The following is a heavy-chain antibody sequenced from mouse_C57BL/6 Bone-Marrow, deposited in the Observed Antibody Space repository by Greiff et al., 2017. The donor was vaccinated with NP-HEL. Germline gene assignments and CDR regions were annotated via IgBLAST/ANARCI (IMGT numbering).Heavy chain of an antibody. V-gene: IGHV2-4*01. CDR1: GFSLTSYG. Sequence: VQLKESGPGLVQPSQSLSITCTVSGFSLTSYGVHWVRQPPGKGLEWLGVIWSGGSTDYNAAFISRLSISKDNSKSQVFFKMNSLQADDTAIYYCAKRGIYYGNYGWYFDVWGTGTTVTVSS. CDR2: IWSGGST. D-gene: IGHD2-1*01. J-gene: IGHJ1*03. CDR3: AKRGIYYGNYGWYFDV.